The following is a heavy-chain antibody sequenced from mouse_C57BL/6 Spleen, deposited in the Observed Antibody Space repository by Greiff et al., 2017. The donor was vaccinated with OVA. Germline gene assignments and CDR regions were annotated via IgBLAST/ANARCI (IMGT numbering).Heavy chain of an antibody. CDR1: GYTFTSYD. J-gene: IGHJ2*01. Sequence: VKLVESGPELVKPGASVKLSCKASGYTFTSYDINWVKQRPGQGLEWIGWIYPRAGRNQYNEKFKGKATLTVDTSASTADVERHSLKAEDCAVYVCERRSYYSNPEDYWGQGTTLTVST. CDR3: ERRSYYSNPEDY. V-gene: IGHV1-85*01. D-gene: IGHD2-5*01. CDR2: IYPRAGRN.